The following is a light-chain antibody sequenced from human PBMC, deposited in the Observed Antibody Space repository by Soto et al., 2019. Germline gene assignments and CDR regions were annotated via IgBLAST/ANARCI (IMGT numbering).Light chain of an antibody. V-gene: IGKV3-20*01. CDR1: QSVSSSY. Sequence: EIVLTQSPGTLSLSPGERATLSCRASQSVSSSYLAWYQQKPGQAPRLLIYGASSRATGIPDRFSGSGSGTDFTLTISRREPEDFAVYYCQQYGISPGTFGQGTKLEIK. J-gene: IGKJ2*01. CDR2: GAS. CDR3: QQYGISPGT.